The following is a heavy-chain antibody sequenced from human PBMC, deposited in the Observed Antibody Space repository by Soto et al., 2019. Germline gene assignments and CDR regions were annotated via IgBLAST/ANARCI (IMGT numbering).Heavy chain of an antibody. J-gene: IGHJ6*02. CDR3: AREPRITIFGVVTAYYYYGMDV. Sequence: GGSLRLSCAASGFTFSSYAMHWVRQAPGKGLEWVAVISYDGSNKYYADSVKGRFTISRDNSKNTLYLQMNSLRAEDTAVYYCAREPRITIFGVVTAYYYYGMDVWRQGSTVTVAS. V-gene: IGHV3-30-3*01. D-gene: IGHD3-3*01. CDR2: ISYDGSNK. CDR1: GFTFSSYA.